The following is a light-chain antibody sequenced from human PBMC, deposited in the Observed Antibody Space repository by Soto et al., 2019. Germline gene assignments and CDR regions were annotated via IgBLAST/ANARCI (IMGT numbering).Light chain of an antibody. J-gene: IGLJ1*01. V-gene: IGLV2-11*01. CDR3: CSYGGSLYV. CDR1: SSDVGGYNY. CDR2: DVT. Sequence: QSALTQPRSVSGSPGQSVTISCTGTSSDVGGYNYVSWYQHHPGKAPKLMIYDVTKRPSGVPDRCSGSKSGNTASLTISGLQAEDEADYYCCSYGGSLYVFGTGTKLTVL.